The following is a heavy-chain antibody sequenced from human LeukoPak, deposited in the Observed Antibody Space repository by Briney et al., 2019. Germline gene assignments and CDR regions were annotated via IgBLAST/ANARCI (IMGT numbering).Heavy chain of an antibody. Sequence: ASVKVSCKASGYILSDYYLHWVRQAPGQGLEWMGRINPDSGVTDYLHKFQGRVTITADESTSTAYMELSSLRSEDTAVYYCARGNCSSTSCYIRSYYYMDVWGKGTTVTVSS. CDR1: GYILSDYY. J-gene: IGHJ6*03. D-gene: IGHD2-2*02. CDR3: ARGNCSSTSCYIRSYYYMDV. V-gene: IGHV1-2*06. CDR2: INPDSGVT.